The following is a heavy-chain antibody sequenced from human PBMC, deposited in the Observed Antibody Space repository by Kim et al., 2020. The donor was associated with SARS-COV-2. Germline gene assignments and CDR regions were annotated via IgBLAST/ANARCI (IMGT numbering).Heavy chain of an antibody. CDR3: ARDLNGWRGYSGYPALYGMDV. CDR2: IYYSGST. V-gene: IGHV4-59*13. Sequence: SETLSLTCTVSGDSISSYYWSWIRQPPGKGLEWIGYIYYSGSTNYNPSLKSRVTISVDTSKNQFSLKLSSVTAADTAVYYCARDLNGWRGYSGYPALYGMDVWGQGTTVTVSS. CDR1: GDSISSYY. D-gene: IGHD5-12*01. J-gene: IGHJ6*02.